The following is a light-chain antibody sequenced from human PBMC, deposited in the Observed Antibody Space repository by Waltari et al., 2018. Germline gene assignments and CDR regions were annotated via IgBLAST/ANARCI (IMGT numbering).Light chain of an antibody. V-gene: IGKV1-9*01. CDR2: GAS. Sequence: DIQLTQSPSFLSASVGDRVTITCRASQGISSNLAWYQHKPGQAPKLLIYGASTLQSGVPSRFGGGGSGTEFTLTISSLQPEDFATYYCQQLNSYLFGGGTKVEIK. CDR3: QQLNSYL. J-gene: IGKJ4*01. CDR1: QGISSN.